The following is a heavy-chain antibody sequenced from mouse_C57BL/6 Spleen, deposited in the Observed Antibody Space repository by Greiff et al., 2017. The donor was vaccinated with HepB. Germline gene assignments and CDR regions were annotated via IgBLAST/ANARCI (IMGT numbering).Heavy chain of an antibody. CDR2: IYPGSGNT. Sequence: QVQLQQPGPELVKPGASVKISCKASGYSFTSYYIHWVKQRPGQGLEWIGWIYPGSGNTKYNEKFKGKATLTADTSSSTAYMQLSSLTSEDSAVYYCAREGVVAEDYYAMDYWGQGTSVTVSS. V-gene: IGHV1-66*01. CDR1: GYSFTSYY. J-gene: IGHJ4*01. D-gene: IGHD1-1*01. CDR3: AREGVVAEDYYAMDY.